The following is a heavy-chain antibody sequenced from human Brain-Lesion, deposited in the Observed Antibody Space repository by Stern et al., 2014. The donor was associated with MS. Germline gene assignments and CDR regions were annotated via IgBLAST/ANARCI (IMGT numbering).Heavy chain of an antibody. V-gene: IGHV1-24*01. CDR3: ATLSPGAGGNYYRHFDY. CDR2: FDPEDGET. CDR1: GYTLPELS. J-gene: IGHJ4*02. Sequence: QVQLVQSGAEVKKPGSSVKVSCKVSGYTLPELSMHWVRQAPRKGLERTGGFDPEDGETIYAQKFQGRVTMTEDTSTDTAYMELSSLRSEDTAVYYCATLSPGAGGNYYRHFDYWGQGTLVTVSS. D-gene: IGHD1-26*01.